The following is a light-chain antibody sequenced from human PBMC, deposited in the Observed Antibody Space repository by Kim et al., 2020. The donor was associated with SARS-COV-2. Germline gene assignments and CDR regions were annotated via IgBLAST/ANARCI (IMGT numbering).Light chain of an antibody. CDR2: EVS. V-gene: IGLV2-14*01. J-gene: IGLJ3*02. CDR1: SSDVGGYNY. Sequence: GQWITISSTGTSSDVGGYNYDSWYQQHPGKAPKLIIYEVSKRPSGVSNRFSGSKSGNTASLPISGLQAEDEDDYYCSAYTSSSTWVFGGGTQLTVL. CDR3: SAYTSSSTWV.